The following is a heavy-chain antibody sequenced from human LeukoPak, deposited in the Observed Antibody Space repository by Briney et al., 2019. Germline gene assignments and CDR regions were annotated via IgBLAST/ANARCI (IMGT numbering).Heavy chain of an antibody. J-gene: IGHJ4*02. CDR2: ISGSGGST. D-gene: IGHD5-12*01. Sequence: GGSLRLSCAASGFTFSDYYMSWIRQAPGKGLEWVSAISGSGGSTYYADSVKGRFTISRDNSKNTLYLQMNSLGAEDTAVYYCAKDRGYSGYDMGNFFDYWGQGTLVTVSS. CDR1: GFTFSDYY. CDR3: AKDRGYSGYDMGNFFDY. V-gene: IGHV3-23*01.